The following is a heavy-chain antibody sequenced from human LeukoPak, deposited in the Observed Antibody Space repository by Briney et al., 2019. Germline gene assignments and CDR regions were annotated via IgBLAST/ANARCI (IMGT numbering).Heavy chain of an antibody. CDR1: GGSISSYY. CDR3: ARRLTYSGYDYGWDYYYYGMDV. CDR2: IYYSGST. V-gene: IGHV4-59*01. Sequence: SETLSLTCTVSGGSISSYYWSWIRQPPGKGLEWIGYIYYSGSTNYNPSLKSRVTISVDTSKNQFSLKLSSVTAADTAVYYCARRLTYSGYDYGWDYYYYGMDVWGQGTTVTVPS. D-gene: IGHD5-12*01. J-gene: IGHJ6*02.